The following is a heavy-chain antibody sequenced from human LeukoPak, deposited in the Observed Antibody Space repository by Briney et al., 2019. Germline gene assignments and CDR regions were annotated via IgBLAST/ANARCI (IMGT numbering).Heavy chain of an antibody. CDR3: ARAVAGLYFDY. J-gene: IGHJ4*02. V-gene: IGHV3-53*01. CDR1: GFIVSRND. CDR2: LYSDGKT. D-gene: IGHD6-19*01. Sequence: PGGSLRLSCAVSGFIVSRNDMTWVRQAPGKGLEWVSLLYSDGKTFYADSVKGRFTISRDNSKNTLNLQMNSLRADDTAVYYCARAVAGLYFDYWGQGTLVTASS.